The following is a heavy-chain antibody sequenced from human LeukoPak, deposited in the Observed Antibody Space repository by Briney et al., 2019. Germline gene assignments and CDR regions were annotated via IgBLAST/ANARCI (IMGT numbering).Heavy chain of an antibody. CDR1: GYTFTNYF. Sequence: ASVKVCCKASGYTFTNYFMHWVRQAPGQGLEWMGVINPSGGGTTYAQRFQGRVTMTRVTSTSTVHMELSSLRSEDTAVYYCARGQNKCLGHWGRRTLVTVSS. CDR3: ARGQNKCLGH. CDR2: INPSGGGT. J-gene: IGHJ4*02. V-gene: IGHV1-46*01. D-gene: IGHD2/OR15-2a*01.